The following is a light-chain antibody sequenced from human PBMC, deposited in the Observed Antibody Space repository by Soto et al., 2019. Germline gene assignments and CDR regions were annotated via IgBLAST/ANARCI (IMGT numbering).Light chain of an antibody. J-gene: IGLJ1*01. CDR3: SSYTSISTHV. CDR2: DVS. Sequence: QSVLTQPASVSGSPGQSITISCTGTSSDVGAYNFVSWYQQHPGKVPKLMIFDVSSRPSGVSDRFSGSKSGNTASLTISGLQAEDEGYYYCSSYTSISTHVFGSGTKLTVL. V-gene: IGLV2-14*03. CDR1: SSDVGAYNF.